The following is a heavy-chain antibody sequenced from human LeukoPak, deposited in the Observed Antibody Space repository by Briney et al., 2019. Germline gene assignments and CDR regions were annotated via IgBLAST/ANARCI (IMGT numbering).Heavy chain of an antibody. D-gene: IGHD2/OR15-2a*01. CDR2: TYYSGST. J-gene: IGHJ5*02. V-gene: IGHV4-30-4*01. CDR1: GGSISSGDYY. Sequence: SETLSLTCTVSGGSISSGDYYWSWIRQPPGKGLEWIGYTYYSGSTYYNPSLKSRVTISVDTSKNQFSLKLSSVTAAGTAVYYCARVGFYGFDPWGQGTLVTVSS. CDR3: ARVGFYGFDP.